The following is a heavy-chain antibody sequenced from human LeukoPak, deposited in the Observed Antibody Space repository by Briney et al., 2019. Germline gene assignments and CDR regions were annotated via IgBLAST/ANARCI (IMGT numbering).Heavy chain of an antibody. J-gene: IGHJ3*02. D-gene: IGHD5-24*01. V-gene: IGHV4-4*07. CDR3: ARDSGYNVNDHDVNAFDI. Sequence: SETLSLTCTVSGGSISSYYWSWIRQPAGKGLEWIGRIYTSGSTNNYNPSLKSRVTMSVDTSKNQFSLKLSSVTAADTALYYCARDSGYNVNDHDVNAFDIWGQGTMVTISS. CDR2: IYTSGST. CDR1: GGSISSYY.